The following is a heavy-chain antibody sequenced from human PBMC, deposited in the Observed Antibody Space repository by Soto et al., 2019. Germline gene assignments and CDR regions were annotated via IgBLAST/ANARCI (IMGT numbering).Heavy chain of an antibody. D-gene: IGHD2-2*01. Sequence: SETLSLTCSVSGGSISSKSYSWGWIRQPPGKGLEWIGTFYYSENTYYNPSLKSRVTISVDTSKNQFSLKLSSVTAADTAVYYCAKLAGYCSGNSCHGDYAMDVWGHGTTVTGSS. CDR2: FYYSENT. CDR3: AKLAGYCSGNSCHGDYAMDV. CDR1: GGSISSKSYS. V-gene: IGHV4-39*01. J-gene: IGHJ6*02.